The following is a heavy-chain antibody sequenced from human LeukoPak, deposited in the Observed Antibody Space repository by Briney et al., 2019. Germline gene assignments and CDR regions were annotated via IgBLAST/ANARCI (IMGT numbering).Heavy chain of an antibody. V-gene: IGHV4-4*02. Sequence: SGTLSLTCAVSGGSISSSNWWNWVHQPPGKGLEWIGEVYHSGSTHYNPSLKSRVTISVDKSKNQFSLKLSSVTAADTAVYYCARRDSGWYLDYWGQGTLVTVSS. D-gene: IGHD4-17*01. J-gene: IGHJ4*02. CDR3: ARRDSGWYLDY. CDR2: VYHSGST. CDR1: GGSISSSNW.